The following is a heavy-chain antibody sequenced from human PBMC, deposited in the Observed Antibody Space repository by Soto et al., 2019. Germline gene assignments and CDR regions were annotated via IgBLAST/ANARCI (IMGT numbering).Heavy chain of an antibody. CDR2: ISYEGSRI. D-gene: IGHD2-15*01. Sequence: GGSLRLTCAASGFSFRNYGMHWVRQAPGKGLEWVAVISYEGSRISYAASVKGRFTISRDNSKNAVFLQMNRLTPDDTAVYSCAKDHGGGNFFLYFDLWGQGTLVTVSS. V-gene: IGHV3-30*18. CDR1: GFSFRNYG. CDR3: AKDHGGGNFFLYFDL. J-gene: IGHJ4*02.